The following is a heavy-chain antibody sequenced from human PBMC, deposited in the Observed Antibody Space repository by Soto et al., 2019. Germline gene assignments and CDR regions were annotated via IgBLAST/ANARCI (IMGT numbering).Heavy chain of an antibody. Sequence: QVPLQESGPGLGKPSQTLSLTCTVSGGSISSGGYYWSWILQHPGKFLEWIGYIYYCGSTYYKPSLKSRVTISVDTSKNHFSLKLSSVTAADTALYYCARGSRGVVAATPSFDYWGQGTLVNVSS. CDR2: IYYCGST. CDR1: GGSISSGGYY. D-gene: IGHD2-15*01. V-gene: IGHV4-31*03. J-gene: IGHJ4*02. CDR3: ARGSRGVVAATPSFDY.